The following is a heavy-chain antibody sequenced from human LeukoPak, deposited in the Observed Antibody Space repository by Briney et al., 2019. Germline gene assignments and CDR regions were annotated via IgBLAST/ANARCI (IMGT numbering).Heavy chain of an antibody. V-gene: IGHV3-7*01. D-gene: IGHD5/OR15-5a*01. CDR2: IKQDESEK. CDR1: GFTFSNYW. Sequence: GGSLRLSCAASGFTFSNYWMTWVRQAPGKGLEWVANIKQDESEKYYLDSVKGRFTISRDNAKKSLFPQMNSLRAEDTAVYYCARSTPSLDSWDQGTLVTVSS. CDR3: ARSTPSLDS. J-gene: IGHJ4*02.